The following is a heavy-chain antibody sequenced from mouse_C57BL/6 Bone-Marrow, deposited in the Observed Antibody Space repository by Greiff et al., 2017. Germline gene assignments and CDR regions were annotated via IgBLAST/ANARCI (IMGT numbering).Heavy chain of an antibody. Sequence: QVQLQQPGAELVKPGASVKLSCKASGYTFTSYWMHWVKQRPGQGLEWLGMIHPNSGSTNYNEKFKSKATLTVDKSSSTAYMQLSSLTAEDSAVYYCIYYEYDRGAMDYGGQGTSVTVSS. D-gene: IGHD2-4*01. CDR1: GYTFTSYW. V-gene: IGHV1-64*01. CDR2: IHPNSGST. CDR3: IYYEYDRGAMDY. J-gene: IGHJ4*01.